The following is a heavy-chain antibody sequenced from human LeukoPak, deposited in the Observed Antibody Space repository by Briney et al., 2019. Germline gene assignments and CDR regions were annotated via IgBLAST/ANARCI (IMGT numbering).Heavy chain of an antibody. V-gene: IGHV4-39*01. CDR2: IYYSGST. CDR3: ARAYCLGGSCYRINWFDP. D-gene: IGHD2-15*01. J-gene: IGHJ5*02. CDR1: GGSISSSSYY. Sequence: SETLSLTCTVSGGSISSSSYYWGWIRQPPGKGLEWIGSIYYSGSTYYNPSLKSRVTISVDTSKNQFSLKLSSVTAADTAVYYCARAYCLGGSCYRINWFDPWGQGTLVTVSS.